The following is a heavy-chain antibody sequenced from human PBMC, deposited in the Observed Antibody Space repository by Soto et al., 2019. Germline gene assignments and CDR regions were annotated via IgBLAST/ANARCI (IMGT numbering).Heavy chain of an antibody. CDR3: ASSKDYYDSSGYYYGAFDI. D-gene: IGHD3-22*01. CDR1: GYTFTGYY. Sequence: ASVKVSCKASGYTFTGYYMHWVRQAPGQGLEWMGWINPNSGGTNYAQKFQGWVTMTRDTSISTAYMELSRLRSDDTAVYYCASSKDYYDSSGYYYGAFDIWGQGTMVTVSS. J-gene: IGHJ3*02. V-gene: IGHV1-2*04. CDR2: INPNSGGT.